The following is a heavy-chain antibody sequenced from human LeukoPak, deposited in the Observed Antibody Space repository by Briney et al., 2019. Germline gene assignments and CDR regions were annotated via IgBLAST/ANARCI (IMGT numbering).Heavy chain of an antibody. CDR2: INPNSGGT. V-gene: IGHV1-2*02. CDR3: ARDSGGWHHWFDP. Sequence: ASVKVSCKASGYTFTGYYMHWVRQAPGQGLEWMGWINPNSGGTNYAQKFQGRVTMTRNTSIGTAYMELSSLRSEDTAVYYCARDSGGWHHWFDPWGQGTLVTVSS. CDR1: GYTFTGYY. D-gene: IGHD6-19*01. J-gene: IGHJ5*02.